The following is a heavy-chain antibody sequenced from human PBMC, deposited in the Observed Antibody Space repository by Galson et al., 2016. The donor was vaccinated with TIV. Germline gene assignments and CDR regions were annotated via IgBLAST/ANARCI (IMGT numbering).Heavy chain of an antibody. J-gene: IGHJ6*02. CDR2: IYTDGST. CDR1: GFPVSDNY. Sequence: SLRLSCAASGFPVSDNYMTWVRRAPGKGLEWVSMIYTDGSTYYADSVKGRFTISRDNSKNTLYLQMNRLRVEDTAVYYCARERRYCGNECYLYYYYGMDVWSPGTTVTVSS. CDR3: ARERRYCGNECYLYYYYGMDV. V-gene: IGHV3-66*02. D-gene: IGHD2-21*01.